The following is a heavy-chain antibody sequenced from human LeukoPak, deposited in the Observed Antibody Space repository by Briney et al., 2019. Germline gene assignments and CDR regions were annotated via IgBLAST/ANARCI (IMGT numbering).Heavy chain of an antibody. CDR1: GVSISSYY. CDR2: IYTSGST. Sequence: SETLSLTCTVSGVSISSYYWSWIRQPAWKGLEWIGRIYTSGSTNYNPSLKSRVTMSVDTSKNQFSLKLSSVTAADTAVYHCARDTYYCDSSGYYRLDYWGQGTLVTVSS. D-gene: IGHD3-22*01. V-gene: IGHV4-4*07. CDR3: ARDTYYCDSSGYYRLDY. J-gene: IGHJ4*02.